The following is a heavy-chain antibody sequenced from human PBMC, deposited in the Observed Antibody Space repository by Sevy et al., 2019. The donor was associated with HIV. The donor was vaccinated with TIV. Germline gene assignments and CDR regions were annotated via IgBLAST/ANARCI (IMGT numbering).Heavy chain of an antibody. V-gene: IGHV3-43D*04. Sequence: GGSLRLSCAASGFTFDDYAMHWVRQAPGKGLEWVSLISWDGGSTYYADSVKGRFTISRDNSKNSLYLQMNSLRAEDTALYYCAKDSGSGSYHLHFDYWGQRTLVTVSS. CDR1: GFTFDDYA. D-gene: IGHD3-10*01. CDR3: AKDSGSGSYHLHFDY. J-gene: IGHJ4*02. CDR2: ISWDGGST.